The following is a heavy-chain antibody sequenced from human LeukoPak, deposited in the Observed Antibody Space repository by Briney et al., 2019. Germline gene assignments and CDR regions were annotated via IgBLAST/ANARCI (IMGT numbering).Heavy chain of an antibody. CDR1: GESFSGFD. D-gene: IGHD6-19*01. J-gene: IGHJ4*02. CDR2: INQSGST. CDR3: ARARGAVAIDY. Sequence: PSETLSLTCAVYGESFSGFDWTWIRRPPGKGLEWIGEINQSGSTNYNPSLKSRVTVSADTSKNQFSLKLTSVTAADTAVYYCARARGAVAIDYWGQGTLVTVSS. V-gene: IGHV4-34*01.